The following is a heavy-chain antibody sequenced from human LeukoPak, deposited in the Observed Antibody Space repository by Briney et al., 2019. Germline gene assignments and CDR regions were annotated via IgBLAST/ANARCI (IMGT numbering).Heavy chain of an antibody. Sequence: GESLHISCQGSGSTFTSYWIGWVRQMPGKGLEWMGIIYPGDSDTRYSPSFQGQVTISADKSISTAYLQWSSLKASDTAMYYCARDIEGSGPADYWGQGTLVTVSS. J-gene: IGHJ4*02. CDR3: ARDIEGSGPADY. CDR1: GSTFTSYW. D-gene: IGHD3-10*01. V-gene: IGHV5-51*01. CDR2: IYPGDSDT.